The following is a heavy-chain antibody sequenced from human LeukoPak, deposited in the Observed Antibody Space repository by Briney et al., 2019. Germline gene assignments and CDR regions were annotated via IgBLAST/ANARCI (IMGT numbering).Heavy chain of an antibody. CDR2: VHYSGST. Sequence: PSETLSLTCTVSGGSIIGYYWNWVRHRPGRGLEWIGYVHYSGSTNYNSSLNNRVIISIDTSKNQFSLRLTSVTPADTAVYYCARDLAGEWGNYFDYWGQGSVVTVPS. J-gene: IGHJ4*02. D-gene: IGHD3-16*01. CDR3: ARDLAGEWGNYFDY. V-gene: IGHV4-59*12. CDR1: GGSIIGYY.